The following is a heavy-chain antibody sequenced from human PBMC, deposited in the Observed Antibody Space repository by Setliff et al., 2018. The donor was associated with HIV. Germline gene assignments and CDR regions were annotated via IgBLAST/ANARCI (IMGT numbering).Heavy chain of an antibody. CDR1: RGSISRYY. V-gene: IGHV4-59*08. Sequence: SETLSLTCTVSRGSISRYYWSWIRQPPGKGLEWIGYIYYTGTTKYNPSLKSRVTMSVDTSKNQLSLNLSSVTAADTAVYYCARAAYSGTYLWAPATDLWGRGTLVTVSS. J-gene: IGHJ2*01. CDR2: IYYTGTT. D-gene: IGHD1-26*01. CDR3: ARAAYSGTYLWAPATDL.